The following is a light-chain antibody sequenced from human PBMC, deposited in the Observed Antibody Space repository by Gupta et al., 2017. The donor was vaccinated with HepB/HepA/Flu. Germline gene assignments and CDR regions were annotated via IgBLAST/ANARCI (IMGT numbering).Light chain of an antibody. CDR3: QQDDYLPST. V-gene: IGKV1-33*01. Sequence: DIQMTQSPSSLSASVGDRVTITCQASQDISNDLDWYQQKPGKAPKLLIYDASNLETGVPSRFSGSGSGTDFTFTISSLQPEDIATYYCQQDDYLPSTFGQGTQME. CDR2: DAS. J-gene: IGKJ5*01. CDR1: QDISND.